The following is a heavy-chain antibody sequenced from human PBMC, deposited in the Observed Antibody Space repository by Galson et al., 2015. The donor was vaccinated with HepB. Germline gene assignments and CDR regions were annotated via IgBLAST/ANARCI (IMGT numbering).Heavy chain of an antibody. D-gene: IGHD3-16*02. V-gene: IGHV3-30-3*01. CDR3: ASVRLGEFSSMSY. CDR1: GFTFSSYA. J-gene: IGHJ4*02. Sequence: SLRLSCAASGFTFSSYAMHWVRQAPGKGLEWVAVISYDGSNKYYGDSVKGRFTISRDNSENTLYLQMNSLRAEDTAVYYCASVRLGEFSSMSYWGQGTLVTVSS. CDR2: ISYDGSNK.